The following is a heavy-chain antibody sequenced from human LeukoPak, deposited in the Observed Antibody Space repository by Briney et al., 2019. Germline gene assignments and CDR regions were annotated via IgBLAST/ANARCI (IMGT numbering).Heavy chain of an antibody. CDR3: ARDRKLTYYYDSSGYGYYMDV. Sequence: PSETLSLTCTVPGGSISSYYWSWIRQPPGKGLEWIGYIYYSGSTNYNPSLKSRVTISVDTSKNQFSLKLSSVTAADTAVYYCARDRKLTYYYDSSGYGYYMDVWGKGTTVTVSS. J-gene: IGHJ6*03. V-gene: IGHV4-59*01. D-gene: IGHD3-22*01. CDR2: IYYSGST. CDR1: GGSISSYY.